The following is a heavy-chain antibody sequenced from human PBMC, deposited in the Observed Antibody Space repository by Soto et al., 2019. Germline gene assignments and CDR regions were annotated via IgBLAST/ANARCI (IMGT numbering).Heavy chain of an antibody. CDR2: ISGSGGST. D-gene: IGHD2-2*01. V-gene: IGHV3-23*01. CDR3: AKDCAAELLCFDY. J-gene: IGHJ4*02. Sequence: EVQLLESGGGLVQPGGSLRLACAASGFTFSSYAMSWVRQAPGKGLEWVSAISGSGGSTYYADSVKGRFTISRDNSKNTLYLQMNSLRAEDTAVYYCAKDCAAELLCFDYWGQGTLVTVSS. CDR1: GFTFSSYA.